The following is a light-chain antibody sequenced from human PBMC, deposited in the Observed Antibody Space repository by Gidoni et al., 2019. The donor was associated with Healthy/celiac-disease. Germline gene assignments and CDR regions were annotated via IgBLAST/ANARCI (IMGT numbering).Light chain of an antibody. CDR2: GAS. V-gene: IGKV3-20*01. CDR1: QSVSSSY. CDR3: QQYGSSPPWT. Sequence: EIVLTQSPGTLSLSPGESATLSCRASQSVSSSYLAWYQQKPGQAPRLLIYGASSRATGIPDRFSGSGSGTDFTLTISRLAPEDFAVYYCQQYGSSPPWTFGQGTKVEIK. J-gene: IGKJ1*01.